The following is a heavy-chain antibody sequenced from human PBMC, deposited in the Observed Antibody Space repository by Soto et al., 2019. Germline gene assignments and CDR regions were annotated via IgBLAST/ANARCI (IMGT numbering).Heavy chain of an antibody. CDR1: GGSLSNYN. CDR3: ARERTYQLSGDDTLDI. J-gene: IGHJ3*02. D-gene: IGHD2-2*01. Sequence: QVQLQESGPGLVRPSETLSLTCTVSGGSLSNYNWNWVRQSAGKGLEWIGRIYSNGKAYYNPSLKRRVTMSLDTPHNQVSLRLRSVTAADTAKYYCARERTYQLSGDDTLDIWGLGTMVTVSP. CDR2: IYSNGKA. V-gene: IGHV4-4*07.